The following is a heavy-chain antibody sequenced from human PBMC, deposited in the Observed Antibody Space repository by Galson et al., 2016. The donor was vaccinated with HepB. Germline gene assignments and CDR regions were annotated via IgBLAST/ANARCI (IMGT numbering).Heavy chain of an antibody. CDR2: IKEDGGEK. Sequence: SLRLSCAASGFTFDTYWMAWVRQAPGMGLQWVANIKEDGGEKYYLDSVKGRFTISRDNAKNSLFLQMNSLRAEDRAVYYCARDLTMVQGLLVTSVYHFNGLDVWGKGTTVTVSS. D-gene: IGHD3-10*01. V-gene: IGHV3-7*01. CDR3: ARDLTMVQGLLVTSVYHFNGLDV. J-gene: IGHJ6*04. CDR1: GFTFDTYW.